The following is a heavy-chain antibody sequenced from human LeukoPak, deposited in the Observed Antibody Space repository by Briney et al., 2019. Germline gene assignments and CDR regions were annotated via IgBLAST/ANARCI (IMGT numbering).Heavy chain of an antibody. V-gene: IGHV1-18*01. CDR1: GYTFTSYG. CDR2: ISAYNGNT. Sequence: ASVKVSCKASGYTFTSYGISWVRQASGQGLEWMGWISAYNGNTNYAQKLQGRVTMTTDTSTSTAYMELRSLRSDDTAVYYCVRGRFLEWPSDYWGQGTLVTVSS. CDR3: VRGRFLEWPSDY. D-gene: IGHD3-3*01. J-gene: IGHJ4*02.